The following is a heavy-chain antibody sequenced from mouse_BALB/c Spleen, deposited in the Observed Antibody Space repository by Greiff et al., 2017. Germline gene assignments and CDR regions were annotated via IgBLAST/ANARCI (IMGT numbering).Heavy chain of an antibody. D-gene: IGHD1-1*01. V-gene: IGHV5-6-2*01. J-gene: IGHJ2*01. CDR3: ARHVNYGSSLDY. CDR2: INSNGGST. Sequence: EVQLVESGGGLVKLGGSLKLSCAASGFTFSSYYMSWVRQTPEKRLELVAAINSNGGSTYYPDTVKGRFTISRDNAKNTLYLQMSSLKSEDTALYYCARHVNYGSSLDYWGQGTTLTVSS. CDR1: GFTFSSYY.